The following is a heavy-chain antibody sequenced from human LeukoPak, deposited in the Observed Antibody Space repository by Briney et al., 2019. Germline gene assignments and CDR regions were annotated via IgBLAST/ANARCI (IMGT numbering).Heavy chain of an antibody. D-gene: IGHD3-10*01. V-gene: IGHV4-38-2*01. CDR3: ARRYGSYSQNLFDY. Sequence: PSETLSLTCAVSGYSISSGYYWGWIRQPPGKGREWIGSIYHSGSTYYNPSLKSRVTISVDTSKNQFSLKLSSVTAADAAVYYCARRYGSYSQNLFDYWGQGTLVTVSS. CDR1: GYSISSGYY. CDR2: IYHSGST. J-gene: IGHJ4*02.